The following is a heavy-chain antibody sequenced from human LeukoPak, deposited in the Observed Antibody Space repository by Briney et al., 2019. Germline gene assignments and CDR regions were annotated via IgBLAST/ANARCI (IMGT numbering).Heavy chain of an antibody. D-gene: IGHD5-18*01. V-gene: IGHV4-61*05. CDR2: IYYSGST. CDR3: ARAPPSAMVTAYFDY. J-gene: IGHJ4*02. CDR1: GGSISSSSYY. Sequence: PSETLSLTCTVSGGSISSSSYYWGWIRQPPGKGLEWIGYIYYSGSTNYNPSLKSRVTISVDTSKNQFSLKLSSVTAADTAVYYCARAPPSAMVTAYFDYWGQGTLVTVSS.